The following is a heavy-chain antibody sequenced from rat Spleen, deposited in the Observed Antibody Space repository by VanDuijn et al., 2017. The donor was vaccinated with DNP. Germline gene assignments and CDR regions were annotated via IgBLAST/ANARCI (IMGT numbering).Heavy chain of an antibody. J-gene: IGHJ2*01. V-gene: IGHV3-3*01. Sequence: VQLKESGPGLVQPSQSLSLTCSVTGYSITSGYSWYRLRKFPGNKLEWMGCINSEGSTNYIPSLKSRLAVTRDTSKNKLFLHVSSVVTEDTATCYCARHSRTTAITEYFDYWGQGVMVTVSS. CDR1: GYSITSGYS. CDR3: ARHSRTTAITEYFDY. D-gene: IGHD1-9*01. CDR2: INSEGST.